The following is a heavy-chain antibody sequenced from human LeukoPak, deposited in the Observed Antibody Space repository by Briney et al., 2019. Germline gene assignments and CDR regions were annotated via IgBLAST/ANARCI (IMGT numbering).Heavy chain of an antibody. D-gene: IGHD2-2*02. CDR2: ISYDGSNK. J-gene: IGHJ4*02. V-gene: IGHV3-30*04. CDR1: GFTFSSYA. Sequence: GRSLRLSCAASGFTFSSYAMHWVRQAPGEGLEWVAVISYDGSNKYYADSVKGRFTISRDNSKNTLYLQMNSLRAEDTAVYYCARVRGYCSSTSCYSLDYWGQGTLVTVSS. CDR3: ARVRGYCSSTSCYSLDY.